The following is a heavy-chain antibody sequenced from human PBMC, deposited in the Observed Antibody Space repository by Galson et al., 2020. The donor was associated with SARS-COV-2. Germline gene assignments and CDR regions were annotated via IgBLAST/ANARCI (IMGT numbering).Heavy chain of an antibody. CDR3: AISSTPGAFDI. J-gene: IGHJ3*02. Sequence: WVRQAPGQGPEWMGWISPNSGNTYYAQKFQGRVTLTRDKFTSTVYMELRGLTSDDTAVYYCAISSTPGAFDIWGQGTMVTVSS. CDR2: ISPNSGNT. V-gene: IGHV1-18*01. D-gene: IGHD2-2*01.